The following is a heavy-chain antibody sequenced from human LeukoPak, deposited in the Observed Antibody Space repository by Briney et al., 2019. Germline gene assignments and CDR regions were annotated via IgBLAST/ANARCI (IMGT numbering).Heavy chain of an antibody. J-gene: IGHJ6*02. V-gene: IGHV3-74*01. Sequence: RGSLRLSCAASGFTFSSYWMHWVRQAPGKGLVWVSGIRSDGSSTSYADSVKGRFTISKDNTKNKLYLQMNSLRAEDTAVYYCARVEAADYYFYYGMDVWGQGTLVTVSS. CDR1: GFTFSSYW. CDR2: IRSDGSST. CDR3: ARVEAADYYFYYGMDV.